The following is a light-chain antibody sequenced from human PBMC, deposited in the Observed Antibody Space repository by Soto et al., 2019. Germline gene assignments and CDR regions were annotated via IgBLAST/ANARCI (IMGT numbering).Light chain of an antibody. J-gene: IGKJ1*01. CDR2: RAS. CDR3: QQHDPYSSK. Sequence: DIQMTQSPSTLSASVGDRVTITCRASQSISSWLAWYQHKPWKAPKLLIYRASSLETGVPSRFSGTGSGTEFTLNISGLQPDDSATSDCQQHDPYSSKFGQGTRVEIK. V-gene: IGKV1-5*03. CDR1: QSISSW.